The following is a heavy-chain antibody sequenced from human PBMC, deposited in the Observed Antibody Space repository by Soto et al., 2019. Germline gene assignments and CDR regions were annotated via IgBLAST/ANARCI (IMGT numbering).Heavy chain of an antibody. CDR1: GGTFSSHV. CDR2: IIPIFGTA. D-gene: IGHD2-15*01. Sequence: QVQLVQSGAEVKKPGSSVKVSCKASGGTFSSHVVTWVRQAPGQGLEWMGGIIPIFGTANYAQKFQDRVTTAAXGXXXAXXMELSSLRSEDTAVYYCARGRCSGGSCYSGWAPDYWGQGTPVTVSS. J-gene: IGHJ4*02. V-gene: IGHV1-69*12. CDR3: ARGRCSGGSCYSGWAPDY.